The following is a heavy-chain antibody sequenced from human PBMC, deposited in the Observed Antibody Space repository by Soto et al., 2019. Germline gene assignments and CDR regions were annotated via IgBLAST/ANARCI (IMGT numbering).Heavy chain of an antibody. J-gene: IGHJ1*01. V-gene: IGHV3-30-3*01. D-gene: IGHD1-26*01. CDR2: ISYDGSNK. Sequence: QVQLVESGGGVVQPGRSLRLSCAASGFTFSSYAMHWVRQAPGKGLEWVAVISYDGSNKYYVDSVKGRFTISRDNSKNTLYLQMNSLRAEDTAVYYCARDLYGTHAEYFQHWGQGTLVTVSS. CDR3: ARDLYGTHAEYFQH. CDR1: GFTFSSYA.